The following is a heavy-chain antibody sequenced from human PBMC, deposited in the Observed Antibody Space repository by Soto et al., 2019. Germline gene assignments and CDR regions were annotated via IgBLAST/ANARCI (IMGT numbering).Heavy chain of an antibody. D-gene: IGHD3-22*01. CDR2: IKGEADGGTT. Sequence: GGSLRLSCAASGLTFSSYSMNWFRQAPGKGLEWVGRIKGEADGGTTDYAAPVKGRITISRDHSKDTLYLQMNSLKTEDTAVYYCTTGLSNGYYNFDYWGQGT. CDR1: GLTFSSYS. CDR3: TTGLSNGYYNFDY. J-gene: IGHJ4*02. V-gene: IGHV3-15*01.